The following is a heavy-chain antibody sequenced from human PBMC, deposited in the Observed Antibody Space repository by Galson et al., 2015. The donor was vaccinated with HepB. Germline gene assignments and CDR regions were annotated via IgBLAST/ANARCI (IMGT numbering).Heavy chain of an antibody. V-gene: IGHV3-23*01. CDR1: GFTFSTYA. Sequence: SLRLSCAASGFTFSTYAMNWVRQAPGKGLEWVSTIISSGGSTNYADSVKGRFTISRDNSKNTVYLQMNSLRAEDTAVYYCTRDREQLVVVYWGQGTLVTVSS. CDR3: TRDREQLVVVY. CDR2: IISSGGST. J-gene: IGHJ4*02. D-gene: IGHD6-6*01.